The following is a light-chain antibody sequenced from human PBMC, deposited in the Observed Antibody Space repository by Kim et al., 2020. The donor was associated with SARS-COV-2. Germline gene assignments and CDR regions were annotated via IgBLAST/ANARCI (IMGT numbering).Light chain of an antibody. V-gene: IGKV3-20*01. CDR1: QCVSSNY. CDR2: GAS. J-gene: IGKJ1*01. Sequence: SHGERATLSCRASQCVSSNYLAWYQQKPGQAPRLLIYGASSRATGIPDRFSGSGSGTDFTLTITRLEPEDFAVYYCQQYSSSPATFGQGTKVDIK. CDR3: QQYSSSPAT.